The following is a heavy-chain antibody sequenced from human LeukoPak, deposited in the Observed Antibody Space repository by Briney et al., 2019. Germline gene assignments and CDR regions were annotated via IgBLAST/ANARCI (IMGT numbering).Heavy chain of an antibody. CDR2: ISGSGGGT. CDR1: GFTFSSYA. J-gene: IGHJ4*02. Sequence: GGSLRLSCAASGFTFSSYAMSWVRQAPGKGLEWVSTISGSGGGTYYADSVKGRFTISRDNSKNTLYLQMNSLRAEDTAVYYCARGGYYDSSGYLVGFDYWGQGTLVTVSS. CDR3: ARGGYYDSSGYLVGFDY. V-gene: IGHV3-23*01. D-gene: IGHD3-22*01.